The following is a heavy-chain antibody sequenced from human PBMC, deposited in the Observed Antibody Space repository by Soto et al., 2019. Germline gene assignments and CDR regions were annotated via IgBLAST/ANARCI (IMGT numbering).Heavy chain of an antibody. CDR1: GYTFTSYG. J-gene: IGHJ5*02. Sequence: GASVKVSCKASGYTFTSYGISWVRQAPGQGLEWMGWISAYNGNTNYAQKLQGRVTMTTDTSTSTAYMELRSLRSDDTAVYYCARDRGGIAVVNWFDPWGQATLGTVSA. CDR3: ARDRGGIAVVNWFDP. CDR2: ISAYNGNT. V-gene: IGHV1-18*04. D-gene: IGHD6-19*01.